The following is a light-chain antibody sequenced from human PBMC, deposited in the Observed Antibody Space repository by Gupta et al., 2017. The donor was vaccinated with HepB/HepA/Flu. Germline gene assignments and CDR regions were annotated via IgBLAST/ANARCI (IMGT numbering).Light chain of an antibody. CDR3: SSYTSTSALWL. V-gene: IGLV2-14*03. CDR1: SRDVGRYNF. Sequence: QSALTQPASVPGSPGQSITISCTGTSRDVGRYNFVSWYQQHPGKAPKLILYDVSNRPSGVSDRFFGSKSGNTASLIISGLQAEDEAHYFCSSYTSTSALWLFGGGTELTVL. J-gene: IGLJ3*02. CDR2: DVS.